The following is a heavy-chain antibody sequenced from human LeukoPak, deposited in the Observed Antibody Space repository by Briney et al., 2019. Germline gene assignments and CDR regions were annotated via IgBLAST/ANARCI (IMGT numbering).Heavy chain of an antibody. D-gene: IGHD6-6*01. CDR2: IYHSGST. Sequence: SETLSFTCTVSGGSISTYYWNWIRQPPGKGLEWIGYIYHSGSTNYNPSLQSRVTISVDTSKNQFSLNLNSVTAADTAVYYCARGGAARLHFQNWGQGTLVTVSS. J-gene: IGHJ1*01. V-gene: IGHV4-59*01. CDR3: ARGGAARLHFQN. CDR1: GGSISTYY.